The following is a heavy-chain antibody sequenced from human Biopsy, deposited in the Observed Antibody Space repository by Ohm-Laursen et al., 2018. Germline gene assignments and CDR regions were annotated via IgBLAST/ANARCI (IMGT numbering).Heavy chain of an antibody. CDR1: GGSISNNNYY. V-gene: IGHV4-39*01. Sequence: SETLSLTCTVSGGSISNNNYYWGWIRQPPGKGLEWIGSIFYRGSTHYKPSLKRRVNISVDTSKNQFSLKLNSVTAADTAVYYCARDYDTSGYYYVSWGQGTLVTVSS. J-gene: IGHJ5*02. D-gene: IGHD3-22*01. CDR2: IFYRGST. CDR3: ARDYDTSGYYYVS.